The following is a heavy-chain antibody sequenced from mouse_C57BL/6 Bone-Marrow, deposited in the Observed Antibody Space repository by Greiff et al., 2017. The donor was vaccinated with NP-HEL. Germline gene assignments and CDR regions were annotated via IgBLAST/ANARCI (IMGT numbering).Heavy chain of an antibody. V-gene: IGHV1-55*01. J-gene: IGHJ2*01. CDR2: IYPGSGST. CDR1: GYTFTSYW. CDR3: ARVSYFDY. Sequence: QVQLKQPGAELVKPGASVKMSCKASGYTFTSYWITWVKQRPGQGLEWIGDIYPGSGSTNYNEKFKSKATLTVDTPSSTAYMQLSSLTSEDSAVYYCARVSYFDYWGQGTTLTVSS.